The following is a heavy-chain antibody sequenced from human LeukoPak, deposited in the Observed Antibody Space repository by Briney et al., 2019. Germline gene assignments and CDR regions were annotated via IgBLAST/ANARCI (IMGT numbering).Heavy chain of an antibody. CDR3: ARDATNMNIPMVNWFDL. CDR1: GFTFRSYS. D-gene: IGHD5-18*01. J-gene: IGHJ5*02. CDR2: ISDNGTYI. Sequence: PGGSLRLSCSASGFTFRSYSMNWVRQAPGKRLEWVSSISDNGTYIYYEDSLKGRFTVSRDNAKNSLYLQMRSLRAEDTAVYYCARDATNMNIPMVNWFDLWGQGTMVTVSS. V-gene: IGHV3-21*01.